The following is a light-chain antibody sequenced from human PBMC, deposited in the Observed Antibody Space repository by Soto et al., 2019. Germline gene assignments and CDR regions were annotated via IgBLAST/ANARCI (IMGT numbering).Light chain of an antibody. Sequence: IQVTHSPSTLYASVGDRVTTTCRASQSISTWLAWYQQKPGQAPNLLIYEASSLESGVPSRFGGSGSGTEFTLTISSLQPDDFATYYCQQYNTYSWTFGQGTKVDIK. CDR3: QQYNTYSWT. CDR1: QSISTW. J-gene: IGKJ1*01. CDR2: EAS. V-gene: IGKV1-5*03.